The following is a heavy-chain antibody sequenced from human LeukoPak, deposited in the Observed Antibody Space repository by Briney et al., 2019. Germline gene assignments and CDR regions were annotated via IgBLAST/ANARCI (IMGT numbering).Heavy chain of an antibody. Sequence: ISCEGPGSTFTMYWIAWVRQMPAQGLEWTGIIYPGDFDTRYSPSFQGQVTISADKSISTAYLQWSSLKASDTAMYYCARLPWESSSSHWFDPWGQGTLVTVSS. CDR2: IYPGDFDT. CDR1: GSTFTMYW. D-gene: IGHD6-6*01. V-gene: IGHV5-51*01. J-gene: IGHJ5*02. CDR3: ARLPWESSSSHWFDP.